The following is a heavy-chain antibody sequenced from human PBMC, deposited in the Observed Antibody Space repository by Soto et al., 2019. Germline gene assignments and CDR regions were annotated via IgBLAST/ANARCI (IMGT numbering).Heavy chain of an antibody. V-gene: IGHV3-23*01. CDR3: VEGQDGDCYSPLDY. CDR2: ISGSGGTT. D-gene: IGHD2-21*02. CDR1: GFSFSSYA. Sequence: EVQLLESGGGLVQPGGSLRLSCAASGFSFSSYAMAWVRQAPGKGLEWVSAISGSGGTTFYAGSVKGRFTISRDNSNNTLLLQMNSRRAEDTAVYDRVEGQDGDCYSPLDYWGQGTLVTVSS. J-gene: IGHJ4*02.